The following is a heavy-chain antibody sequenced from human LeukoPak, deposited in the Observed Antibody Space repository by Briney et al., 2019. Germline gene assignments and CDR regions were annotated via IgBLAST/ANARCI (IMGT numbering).Heavy chain of an antibody. CDR3: ARVGFSGAYDY. CDR1: EFTFSSYD. V-gene: IGHV3-13*01. J-gene: IGHJ4*02. CDR2: IGTAGDT. D-gene: IGHD2-15*01. Sequence: GGSLRLSCAASEFTFSSYDMHWVRQATGKGLEWVSAIGTAGDTYYPGSVKGRFTISRENAKNSLYLQMNSLRAGDTAVYYCARVGFSGAYDYWGQGTLVTVSS.